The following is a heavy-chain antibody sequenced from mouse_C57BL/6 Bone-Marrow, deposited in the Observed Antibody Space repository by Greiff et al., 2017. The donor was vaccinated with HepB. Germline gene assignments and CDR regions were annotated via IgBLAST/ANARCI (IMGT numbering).Heavy chain of an antibody. CDR3: ARGGPTIVTTWYFDV. CDR1: GFTFSSYA. V-gene: IGHV5-4*01. D-gene: IGHD2-5*01. J-gene: IGHJ1*03. CDR2: ISDGGSYT. Sequence: DVQLQESGGGLVKPGGSLKLSRAASGFTFSSYAMSWVRQTPEKRLEWVATISDGGSYTYYPDNVKGRFTISRDNAKNNLYLQMSHLKSEDTAMYYCARGGPTIVTTWYFDVWGTGTTVTVSS.